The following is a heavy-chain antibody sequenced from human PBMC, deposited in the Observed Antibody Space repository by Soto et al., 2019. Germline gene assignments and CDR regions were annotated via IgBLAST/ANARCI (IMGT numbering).Heavy chain of an antibody. V-gene: IGHV4-34*01. CDR1: GGSFSGYY. CDR2: INHTGGT. CDR3: ARGGWLAAYLD. D-gene: IGHD2-15*01. J-gene: IGHJ4*02. Sequence: PSETLSLTCAVYGGSFSGYYWSWIRQPPGKGLEWIGEINHTGGTNYNPSLKSRVTISVDTSKNQFSLKLSSVTAADTAVYYCARGGWLAAYLDWGQGTLVTASS.